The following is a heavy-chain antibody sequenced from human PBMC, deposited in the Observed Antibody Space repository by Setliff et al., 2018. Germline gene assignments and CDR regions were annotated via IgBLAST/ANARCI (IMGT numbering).Heavy chain of an antibody. J-gene: IGHJ4*02. CDR2: ISNSGNSI. CDR3: ARDQAGVYDY. CDR1: AFSFSTYA. Sequence: PGESLKISCAASAFSFSTYAMNWVRHTPGKGLEWISYISNSGNSIYYADSVKGRFTISRDNANHSLHLQMNSLRAEDTAVYYCARDQAGVYDYWGQGTLVTVSS. D-gene: IGHD3-10*01. V-gene: IGHV3-48*03.